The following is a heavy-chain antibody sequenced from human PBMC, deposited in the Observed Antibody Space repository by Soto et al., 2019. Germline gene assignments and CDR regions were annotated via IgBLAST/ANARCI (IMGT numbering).Heavy chain of an antibody. D-gene: IGHD6-13*01. CDR1: GYTFTSYG. Sequence: VQLVQSGAEVKEPGASVKVSCKASGYTFTSYGISWVRQAPGQRLEWMGRISAFKGNTNYAQKLQGRVTMTTDTSRRRGYMELRSRISDETGVYYCARGGRSGYGVDSWFLGTLVTVS. CDR3: ARGGRSGYGVDS. V-gene: IGHV1-18*01. J-gene: IGHJ4*02. CDR2: ISAFKGNT.